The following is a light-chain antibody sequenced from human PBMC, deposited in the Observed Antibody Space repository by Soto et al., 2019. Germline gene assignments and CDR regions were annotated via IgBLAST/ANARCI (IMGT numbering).Light chain of an antibody. V-gene: IGKV3-20*01. CDR3: QQYGSSPWT. CDR2: DAS. J-gene: IGKJ1*01. CDR1: QNIANDY. Sequence: EVALTQSPGTLSLSPGARATLSCRASQNIANDYLTWYQQKPGQAPRVLIYDASTRATGIPDRFSGSWSGTDFTLTITRLEPEDFAVYYCQQYGSSPWTFGQGTKLEI.